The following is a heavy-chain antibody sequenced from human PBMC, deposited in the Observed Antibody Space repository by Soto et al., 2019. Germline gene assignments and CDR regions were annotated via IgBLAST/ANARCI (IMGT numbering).Heavy chain of an antibody. J-gene: IGHJ4*02. CDR3: ARYYSSYFDY. Sequence: SETLSLTCTVSGGSISSSSYYWGWIRQPPGKGLEWIGSIYYSGNTYYKPSLKNRITISVETSKNQFSLKLSSVTAAKTAVYYCARYYSSYFDYWGQGTLVTVSS. D-gene: IGHD2-15*01. CDR1: GGSISSSSYY. V-gene: IGHV4-39*01. CDR2: IYYSGNT.